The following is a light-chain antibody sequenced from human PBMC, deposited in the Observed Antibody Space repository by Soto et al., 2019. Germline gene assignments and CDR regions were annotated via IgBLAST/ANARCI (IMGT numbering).Light chain of an antibody. Sequence: QSALTQPASVSGSPGQSITISCTGTSSDVGSYNLVSWYQQHPGKAPKLMIYEGSKRPSGVSNRFSGSKSGNTASLTISGLQAEDEADYYCQSYDSSIVVFGGGTKLTVL. CDR2: EGS. CDR1: SSDVGSYNL. CDR3: QSYDSSIVV. J-gene: IGLJ2*01. V-gene: IGLV2-23*01.